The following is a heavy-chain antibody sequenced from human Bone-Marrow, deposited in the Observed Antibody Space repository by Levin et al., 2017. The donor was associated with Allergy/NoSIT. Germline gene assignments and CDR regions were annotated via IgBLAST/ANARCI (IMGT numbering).Heavy chain of an antibody. Sequence: SCATSGFTFSHVWMSWVRQAPGKGLEWVGRIKAKTDGGTIDYAAPVKGRFTISRDDSKNTLYLQMNSLKTEDTAVYYCSTVWKHLWPDFDYWGQGTLVTVSS. J-gene: IGHJ4*02. CDR2: IKAKTDGGTI. CDR1: GFTFSHVW. CDR3: STVWKHLWPDFDY. D-gene: IGHD5-18*01. V-gene: IGHV3-15*01.